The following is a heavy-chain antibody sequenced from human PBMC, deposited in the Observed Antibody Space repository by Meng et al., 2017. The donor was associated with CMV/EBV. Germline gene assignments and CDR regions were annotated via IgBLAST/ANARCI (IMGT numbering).Heavy chain of an antibody. J-gene: IGHJ4*02. CDR3: ARDPDYDFWSGYSPLDY. CDR1: GFTFNSYS. D-gene: IGHD3-3*01. CDR2: ISSSSSYI. Sequence: GESLKISCAASGFTFNSYSMNWVRQAPGKGLEWVSSISSSSSYIYYADSVKGRFTISRDNAKNSLYLQMNSLRAEDTAVYYCARDPDYDFWSGYSPLDYWGQGTLVTVSS. V-gene: IGHV3-21*01.